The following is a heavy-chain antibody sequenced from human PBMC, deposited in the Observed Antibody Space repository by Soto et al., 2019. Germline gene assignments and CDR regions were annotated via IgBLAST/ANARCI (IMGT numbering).Heavy chain of an antibody. CDR2: IWYDGSNK. D-gene: IGHD3-3*01. CDR1: GFTFSSYG. Sequence: PGGSLRLSCAASGFTFSSYGMHWVRQAPGKGLEWVAVIWYDGSNKYYADSVKGRFTISRDNSKNTLYLQMNSLRAEDTAVYYCARDQGLASDYDFFSCSHDYYYGLYFWGQGTTVTVSS. J-gene: IGHJ6*02. CDR3: ARDQGLASDYDFFSCSHDYYYGLYF. V-gene: IGHV3-33*01.